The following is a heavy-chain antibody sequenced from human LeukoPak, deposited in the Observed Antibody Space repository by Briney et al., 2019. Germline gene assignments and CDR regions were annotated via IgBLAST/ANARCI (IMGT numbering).Heavy chain of an antibody. CDR3: ARGGIAAAVPFDY. CDR1: GGSISSYY. D-gene: IGHD6-13*01. CDR2: IYTSGST. Sequence: SETLSLTCTVSGGSISSYYWSWLRQPAGKGLEWIGRIYTSGSTNYNPSLKSRVTMSVDTSKNQFSLKLSSVTAADTAVYYCARGGIAAAVPFDYWGQGTLVTVSS. J-gene: IGHJ4*02. V-gene: IGHV4-4*07.